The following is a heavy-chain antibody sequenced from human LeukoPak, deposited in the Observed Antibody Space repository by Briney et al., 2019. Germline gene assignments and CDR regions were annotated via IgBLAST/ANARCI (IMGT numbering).Heavy chain of an antibody. CDR1: GYSFTSHW. Sequence: GESLKISCKGSGYSFTSHWIGWVRQMPGKGLEWMGMIYPGDSDTRYNPSFQGQVTISADKSISIAYLQWSSLKASGTAMYYCATRSDSGYEYFDNGGQATLVTVPA. D-gene: IGHD5-12*01. V-gene: IGHV5-51*01. J-gene: IGHJ4*02. CDR3: ATRSDSGYEYFDN. CDR2: IYPGDSDT.